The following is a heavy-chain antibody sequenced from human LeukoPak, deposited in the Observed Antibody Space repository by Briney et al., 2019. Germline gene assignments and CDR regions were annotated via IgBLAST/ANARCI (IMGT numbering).Heavy chain of an antibody. Sequence: GGSLRLSCAASGFTFSSYAMSWVRQAPGKGLEWVSAISGSGGSTYYADSGKGRFTISRDNSKNTLYLQMNSLRAEDTAVYYCAKDLNDGGNSGVYWGQGTLVTVSS. CDR1: GFTFSSYA. D-gene: IGHD4-23*01. V-gene: IGHV3-23*01. CDR2: ISGSGGST. CDR3: AKDLNDGGNSGVY. J-gene: IGHJ4*02.